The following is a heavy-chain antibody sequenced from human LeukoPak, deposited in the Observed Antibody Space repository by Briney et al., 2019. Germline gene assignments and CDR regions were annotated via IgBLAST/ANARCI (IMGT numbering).Heavy chain of an antibody. CDR3: XRSSRELGGYAPWELMPPFDY. Sequence: GGSLRLSCAASGFTFDDYGMSWVRQAPGKGLEWVSGINWNGGSTGYADCVKGRFTIARDNANNSLSLQKNSLRPEDTAEHYCXRSSRELGGYAPWELMPPFDYWGQGTLVTVSS. D-gene: IGHD1-7*01. J-gene: IGHJ4*02. V-gene: IGHV3-20*04. CDR1: GFTFDDYG. CDR2: INWNGGST.